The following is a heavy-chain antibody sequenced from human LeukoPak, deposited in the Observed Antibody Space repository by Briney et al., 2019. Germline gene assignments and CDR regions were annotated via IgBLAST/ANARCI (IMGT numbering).Heavy chain of an antibody. CDR3: AGQVYYGMDV. CDR1: GFIFSSYS. J-gene: IGHJ6*02. Sequence: GGSLRLSCAASGFIFSSYSMNWVRQAPGKGLEWVSYISSSSTVIYYADSVKGRFTISRDNAKNSLYLQMNSLRDEDTAVYFCAGQVYYGMDVWGQGTTVTVSS. CDR2: ISSSSTVI. V-gene: IGHV3-48*02.